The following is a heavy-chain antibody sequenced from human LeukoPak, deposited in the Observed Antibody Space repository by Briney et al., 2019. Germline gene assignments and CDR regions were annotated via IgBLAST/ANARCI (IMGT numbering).Heavy chain of an antibody. V-gene: IGHV1-69*04. CDR2: IIPILGIA. J-gene: IGHJ4*02. Sequence: ASVKVSCKASGGTFSSYAISWVRQAPGQGLEWMGRIIPILGIANYAQKFQGRVTITADKSTSTAYMELSSLRSEDTAVYYCARDVYGYDSSGYVLWGQGTLVTVSS. D-gene: IGHD3-22*01. CDR1: GGTFSSYA. CDR3: ARDVYGYDSSGYVL.